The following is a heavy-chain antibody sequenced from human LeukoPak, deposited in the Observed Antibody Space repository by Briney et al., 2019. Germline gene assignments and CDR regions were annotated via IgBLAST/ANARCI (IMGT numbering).Heavy chain of an antibody. CDR3: ARSHRVVVPAATYYFDY. CDR2: IYYSGST. J-gene: IGHJ4*02. V-gene: IGHV4-39*07. CDR1: GGSISSSSYY. D-gene: IGHD2-2*01. Sequence: PSETLSLTCTVSGGSISSSSYYWGWIRQPPGKGLEWIGSIYYSGSTYYNPSLKSRVTISVDTSKNQFSLKLSSVTAANTAVYYCARSHRVVVPAATYYFDYWGQGTLVTVSS.